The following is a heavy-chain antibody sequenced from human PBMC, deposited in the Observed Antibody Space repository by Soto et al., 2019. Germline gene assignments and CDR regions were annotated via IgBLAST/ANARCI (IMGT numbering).Heavy chain of an antibody. J-gene: IGHJ5*02. CDR3: ARVFSDSSSFFDP. CDR2: IYYSGRT. V-gene: IGHV4-31*03. CDR1: GGSISSGGYY. Sequence: SETLSLTCTVSGGSISSGGYYWSWIRQHPGKGMEWIGYIYYSGRTNYNPSLKSRVTISVDTSKNQFSLKLNSVTAADTALYYCARVFSDSSSFFDPWGQGTLVTVSS. D-gene: IGHD6-13*01.